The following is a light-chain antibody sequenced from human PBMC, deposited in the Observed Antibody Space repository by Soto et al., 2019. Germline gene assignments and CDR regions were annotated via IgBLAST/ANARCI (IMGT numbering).Light chain of an antibody. V-gene: IGKV1-39*01. CDR3: QQSYSIPYT. CDR2: AAS. CDR1: QSISSY. J-gene: IGKJ2*01. Sequence: DIQMTQSPSSLSASVGDRVTITCRASQSISSYLNWYQQKPGKAPKLLIYAASSLQSGVPSRFSGSGSGTDFTLTINSLQPEDFATYYCQQSYSIPYTFGQGTKLDIK.